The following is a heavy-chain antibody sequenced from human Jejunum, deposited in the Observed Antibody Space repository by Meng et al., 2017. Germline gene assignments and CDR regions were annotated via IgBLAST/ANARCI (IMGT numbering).Heavy chain of an antibody. CDR3: ASGEGDSRYYFEY. Sequence: GESLKISCAASGFHFSNYWMHWVRQVPGKGLVWVSRIKGDGYSTSYADSVKGRFTISRDNPKSTLYLQMNSLRAEETAVYYCASGEGDSRYYFEYWGQGILVTVSS. CDR2: IKGDGYST. J-gene: IGHJ4*02. V-gene: IGHV3-74*01. CDR1: GFHFSNYW. D-gene: IGHD3-22*01.